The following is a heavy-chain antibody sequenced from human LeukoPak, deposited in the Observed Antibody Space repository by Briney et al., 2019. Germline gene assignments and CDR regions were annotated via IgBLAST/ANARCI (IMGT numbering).Heavy chain of an antibody. CDR1: GYTFTGYY. V-gene: IGHV1-2*02. CDR3: ARGGGDIGFWFDP. J-gene: IGHJ5*02. D-gene: IGHD5-12*01. CDR2: INLNSGGT. Sequence: ASVKVSCKASGYTFTGYYMHWVRQAPGQGLEWMGWINLNSGGTNYAQKFQGRVTMTRDTSISTAYMELSRLRSDDTAVYYCARGGGDIGFWFDPWGQGTLVTVSS.